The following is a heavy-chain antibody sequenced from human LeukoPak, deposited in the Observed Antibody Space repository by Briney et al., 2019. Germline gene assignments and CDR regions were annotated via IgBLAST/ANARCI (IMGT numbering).Heavy chain of an antibody. V-gene: IGHV1-46*01. CDR2: INPSGGST. CDR3: ARGRLNYNSDGYYDNPHLDY. J-gene: IGHJ4*02. D-gene: IGHD3-22*01. Sequence: ASVKVSCKASGYTFSSYYMHWVRQAPGQGIEWMARINPSGGSTDYAQKFQGRVTTTRDMSTSTIYMDLSSLRSEDTAVYYCARGRLNYNSDGYYDNPHLDYWGQGTLVTVSS. CDR1: GYTFSSYY.